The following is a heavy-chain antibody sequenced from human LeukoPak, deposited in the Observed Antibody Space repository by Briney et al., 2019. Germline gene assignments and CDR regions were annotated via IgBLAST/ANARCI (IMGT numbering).Heavy chain of an antibody. Sequence: ASVKVSCKASGYTFTSYDINWVRQATGQGLEWMGWMNPNSGNTGYAQKFQGRVTMTRNTSISTAYMELSSLRSEGTAVYYCARRLMHYGSGSFFGYWGQGTLVTVSS. CDR2: MNPNSGNT. V-gene: IGHV1-8*01. CDR3: ARRLMHYGSGSFFGY. CDR1: GYTFTSYD. J-gene: IGHJ4*02. D-gene: IGHD3-10*01.